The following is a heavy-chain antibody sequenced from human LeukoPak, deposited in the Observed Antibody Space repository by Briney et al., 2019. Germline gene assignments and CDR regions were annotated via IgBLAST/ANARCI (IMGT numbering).Heavy chain of an antibody. J-gene: IGHJ4*02. CDR2: IYYSGST. CDR1: GGSISSSSYY. D-gene: IGHD3-10*01. CDR3: ARTPVGSGNYYFDY. Sequence: SETLSLTCTVSGGSISSSSYYWGWIRQPPGKGLEWIGSIYYSGSTYYNPSLKSRVTISVDTSKNQFSLKLSSVTAADTAVYYCARTPVGSGNYYFDYWGQGTLVTVSS. V-gene: IGHV4-39*01.